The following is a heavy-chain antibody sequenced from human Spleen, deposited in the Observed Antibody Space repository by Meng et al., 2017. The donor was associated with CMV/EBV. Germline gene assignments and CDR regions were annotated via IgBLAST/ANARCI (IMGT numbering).Heavy chain of an antibody. J-gene: IGHJ5*02. CDR2: FNPPSSDA. V-gene: IGHV1-2*02. CDR3: ARGALSIVVLRETWFDP. CDR1: SPRYY. D-gene: IGHD2-15*01. Sequence: SPRYYYRRVGRPPAQRLRWLRGFNPPSSDAKYAQQFQRRVAVTRDTSISAAYMELSSMTSDDTAVYYCARGALSIVVLRETWFDPWGQGTLVTVSS.